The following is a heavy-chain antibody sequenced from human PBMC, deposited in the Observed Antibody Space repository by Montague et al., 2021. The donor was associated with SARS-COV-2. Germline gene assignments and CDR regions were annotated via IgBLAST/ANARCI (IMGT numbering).Heavy chain of an antibody. D-gene: IGHD6-13*01. CDR2: IYYSGNT. CDR3: ARAFVAAAGTTSFDY. V-gene: IGHV4-39*01. Sequence: SETLSLTCTVSGGSISSSSYFWGWIRQPPGKGLEWIGSIYYSGNTYYNPSFKSRVTISVDTSKNQFSLKLSSVTAADTAVFYCARAFVAAAGTTSFDYWGQGTLVTVSS. CDR1: GGSISSSSYF. J-gene: IGHJ4*02.